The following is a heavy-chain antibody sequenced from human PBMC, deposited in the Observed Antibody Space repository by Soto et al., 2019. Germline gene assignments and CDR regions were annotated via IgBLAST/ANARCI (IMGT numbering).Heavy chain of an antibody. Sequence: EVQLVESGGGLVKPGGSLRLSCAASGFTFSSYSMNWVRQAPGKGLEWVSSISSSSSYIYYADSVKGRFTISRDNAKNSLYRQMNSLRAEDTAVYYCAREESSGYYYSFGAFDIWGQGTMVTVSS. V-gene: IGHV3-21*01. D-gene: IGHD3-22*01. CDR1: GFTFSSYS. CDR2: ISSSSSYI. CDR3: AREESSGYYYSFGAFDI. J-gene: IGHJ3*02.